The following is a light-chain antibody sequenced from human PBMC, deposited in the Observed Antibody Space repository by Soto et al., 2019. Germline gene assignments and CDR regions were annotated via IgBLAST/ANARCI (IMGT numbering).Light chain of an antibody. V-gene: IGKV3-20*01. J-gene: IGKJ4*01. Sequence: IVLMQSPGTLSLSPGERATLSCRASQSVSNNYVAWYQQKPGHAPRLLIAGASSRATGIPDRFSGSGSGTDFTLTISRLEPEDFAVYYCQQYGSSPPLTFGGGTKVEIK. CDR2: GAS. CDR1: QSVSNNY. CDR3: QQYGSSPPLT.